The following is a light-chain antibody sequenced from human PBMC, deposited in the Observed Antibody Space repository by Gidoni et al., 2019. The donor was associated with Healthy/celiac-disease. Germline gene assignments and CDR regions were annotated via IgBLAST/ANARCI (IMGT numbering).Light chain of an antibody. J-gene: IGLJ3*02. CDR2: EGS. Sequence: QSALTQPASVSVSPGQSITISCTGTSSDVGSYKLVSWYQQHPGKAPKLMIYEGSKRPSGVSNRCSGSKSGNTASLTISGLQAEDEADYYCCSYAGSSWVFGGGTKLTVL. CDR1: SSDVGSYKL. CDR3: CSYAGSSWV. V-gene: IGLV2-23*01.